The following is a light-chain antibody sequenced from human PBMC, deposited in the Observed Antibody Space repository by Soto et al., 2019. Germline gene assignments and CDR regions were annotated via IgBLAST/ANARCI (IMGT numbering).Light chain of an antibody. Sequence: IEVTPSPCPLPRSQGDSTTXSCRASQSFGGSYLAWYQQKGGDAHGLIIYGAWGRGAGNAGRLGRGGSRTDSTLTSSRQEAEDSAEYCCQEYSPPLTTFGQGTRMEIK. CDR2: GAW. J-gene: IGKJ5*01. CDR1: QSFGGSY. CDR3: QEYSPPLTT. V-gene: IGKV3-20*01.